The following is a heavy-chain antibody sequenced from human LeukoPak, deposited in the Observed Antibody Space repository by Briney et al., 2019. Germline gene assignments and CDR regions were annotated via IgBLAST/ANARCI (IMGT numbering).Heavy chain of an antibody. V-gene: IGHV3-33*01. CDR1: GFTFSDYG. Sequence: GGSLRLSCAASGFTFSDYGMHWVRQAPGKGLEWVAVIWYDGSNKYYADSAKGRFTISRDNSRNTLYLQMNSLRAEDTAVYYCVRELPPVVQYYFDYWGPGTLVTVSS. D-gene: IGHD3-22*01. CDR3: VRELPPVVQYYFDY. J-gene: IGHJ4*02. CDR2: IWYDGSNK.